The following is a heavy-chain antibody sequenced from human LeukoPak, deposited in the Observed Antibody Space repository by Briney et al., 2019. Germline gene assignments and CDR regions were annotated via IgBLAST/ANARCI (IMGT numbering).Heavy chain of an antibody. CDR3: ARSSSGDPYYYYGMDV. J-gene: IGHJ6*02. CDR2: ISAYNGNT. Sequence: GASVKVSCKASGYTFTSYGISWVRQAPGQGLEWMGWISAYNGNTSYAQKLQGRVTMTTDTSTSTAYMELRSLRSDDTAVYYCARSSSGDPYYYYGMDVWGQGTTVTVSS. V-gene: IGHV1-18*01. CDR1: GYTFTSYG. D-gene: IGHD2-15*01.